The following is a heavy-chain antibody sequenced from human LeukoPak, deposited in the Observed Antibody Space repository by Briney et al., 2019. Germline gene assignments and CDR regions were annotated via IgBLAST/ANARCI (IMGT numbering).Heavy chain of an antibody. CDR2: INIDESVT. CDR1: EFTFRSYW. Sequence: GGSLRLSCAASEFTFRSYWMHWVRQVPGQGLVWVSRINIDESVTAYADSVKGRFIISRDNAKSTVYLQMNSLRAEDTAVYFCVRRRDSNNMGFDFWGRGTLVTVSS. D-gene: IGHD5-24*01. CDR3: VRRRDSNNMGFDF. V-gene: IGHV3-74*01. J-gene: IGHJ4*02.